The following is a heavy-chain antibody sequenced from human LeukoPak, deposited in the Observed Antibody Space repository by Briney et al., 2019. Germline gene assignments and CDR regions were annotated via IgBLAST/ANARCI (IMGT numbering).Heavy chain of an antibody. V-gene: IGHV3-74*01. Sequence: GGSLRLSCAASGFTFSTHWMHWVRQAPGKGLVWVSRINSDGTTTTYGDSVKGRFTISRDNAKNTLYLQMNTLRAEDTAVYYCARDRTYTMDLWGQGTMVTVSS. D-gene: IGHD3-10*01. CDR3: ARDRTYTMDL. CDR2: INSDGTTT. J-gene: IGHJ3*01. CDR1: GFTFSTHW.